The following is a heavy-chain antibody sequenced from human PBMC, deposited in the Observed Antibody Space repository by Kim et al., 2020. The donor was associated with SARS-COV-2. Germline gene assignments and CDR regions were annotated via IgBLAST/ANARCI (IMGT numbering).Heavy chain of an antibody. CDR2: IAAGGDRT. V-gene: IGHV3-23*01. CDR3: AKEREVPASGHAFDL. J-gene: IGHJ3*01. D-gene: IGHD2-21*02. CDR1: GFTFSLYA. Sequence: GGSLRLSCTASGFTFSLYAMTWVRQSPGKGLEWVSTIAAGGDRTFYADSVKGRFTISRDNSKNMLYLQMNSLGAEDTAVYHYAKEREVPASGHAFDLWG.